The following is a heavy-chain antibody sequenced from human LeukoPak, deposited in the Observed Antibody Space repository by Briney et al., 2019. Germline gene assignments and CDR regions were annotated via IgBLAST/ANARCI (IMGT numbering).Heavy chain of an antibody. D-gene: IGHD3-10*01. CDR3: AREQGSGSLDY. J-gene: IGHJ4*02. Sequence: ASVKVSCKASGYTFTGYYMHWVRQAPGQGLEWMGWINPNSGGTNYAQKFQGRVTMTRDTSISTAYMELSSLRSEDTAVYYCAREQGSGSLDYWGQGTLVTVSS. CDR2: INPNSGGT. CDR1: GYTFTGYY. V-gene: IGHV1-2*02.